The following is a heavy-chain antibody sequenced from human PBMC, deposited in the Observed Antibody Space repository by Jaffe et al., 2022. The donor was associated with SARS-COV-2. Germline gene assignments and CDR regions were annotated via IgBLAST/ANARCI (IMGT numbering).Heavy chain of an antibody. D-gene: IGHD2-2*01. CDR2: ISFDGSNK. Sequence: QVQLVEFGGGVVQPGRSLRLSCAASRFTFSNYTMHWVRQAPGKGLEWVAFISFDGSNKHYADSVKGRFTISRDNPKNTLYLQMNSLKVEDTAVYYCARDIKGPGEPAATDYWGQGTLVTVSS. J-gene: IGHJ4*02. CDR3: ARDIKGPGEPAATDY. CDR1: RFTFSNYT. V-gene: IGHV3-30*04.